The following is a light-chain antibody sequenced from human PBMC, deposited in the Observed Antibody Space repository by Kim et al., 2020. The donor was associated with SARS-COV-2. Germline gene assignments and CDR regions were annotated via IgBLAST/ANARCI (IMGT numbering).Light chain of an antibody. Sequence: SPGERATLSCRASQSVSSNLAWYQQKPGQAPRLLIYCASTRATGIPARCSGSGSGTEFTLTISSLQSEDFAVYYCQQYNNWPPITFGQGTRLEIK. CDR2: CAS. CDR3: QQYNNWPPIT. V-gene: IGKV3-15*01. CDR1: QSVSSN. J-gene: IGKJ5*01.